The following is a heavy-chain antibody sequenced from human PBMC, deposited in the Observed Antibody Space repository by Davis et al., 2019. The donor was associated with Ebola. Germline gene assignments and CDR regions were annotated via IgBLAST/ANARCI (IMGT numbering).Heavy chain of an antibody. V-gene: IGHV1-18*01. D-gene: IGHD3-10*01. CDR3: ARVVTMVRGGWFDP. Sequence: AASVKVSCKASGYTFNSHGISWVRQAPGQGLEWMAWISAYNGHTNYAQKLQGRVTMTTDTSTSTAYMELRSLRSDDTAVYYCARVVTMVRGGWFDPWGQGTLVTVSS. CDR1: GYTFNSHG. CDR2: ISAYNGHT. J-gene: IGHJ5*02.